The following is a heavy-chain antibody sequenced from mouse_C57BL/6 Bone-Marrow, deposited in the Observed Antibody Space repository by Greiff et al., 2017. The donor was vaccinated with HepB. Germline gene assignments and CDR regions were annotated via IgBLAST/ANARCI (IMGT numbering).Heavy chain of an antibody. CDR3: ARSYYGSSYFDY. Sequence: QVQLQQPGTELVKPGASVKLSCKASGYTFTSYWMNWVKQRPGKGLEWIGRIYPGDGDTNYNGKFKGKATLTADKSSSTAYMQLSSLTSEDSAVYFCARSYYGSSYFDYWGQGTTLTVSS. CDR1: GYTFTSYW. V-gene: IGHV1-82*01. CDR2: IYPGDGDT. J-gene: IGHJ2*01. D-gene: IGHD1-1*01.